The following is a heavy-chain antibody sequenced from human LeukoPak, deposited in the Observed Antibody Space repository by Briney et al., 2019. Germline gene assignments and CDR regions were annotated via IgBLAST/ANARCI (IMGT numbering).Heavy chain of an antibody. V-gene: IGHV1-2*02. J-gene: IGHJ6*02. D-gene: IGHD1-26*01. CDR2: INPNSGGT. Sequence: ASVKVSCKASGYTFTGYYMHWVRQAPGQGLEWMGWINPNSGGTNYAQRFQGRVTMTRETSISTAYMELSRLRSDDTAVYYCARDELTVGNYYYGMDVWGQGTTVTVSS. CDR3: ARDELTVGNYYYGMDV. CDR1: GYTFTGYY.